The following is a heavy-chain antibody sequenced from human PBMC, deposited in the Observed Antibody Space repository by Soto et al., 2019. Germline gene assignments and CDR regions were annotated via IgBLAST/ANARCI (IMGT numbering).Heavy chain of an antibody. J-gene: IGHJ6*02. D-gene: IGHD5-18*01. CDR3: ARDARDTEEYYYYYYGMDV. Sequence: TSETLSLTCAVYGGSFSGYYWSWIRQPPGKGLEWIGEINHSGSTNYNPSLKSRVTISVDTSKNQFSLKLSSVTAADTAVYYCARDARDTEEYYYYYYGMDVWGQGTTVTVS. CDR2: INHSGST. CDR1: GGSFSGYY. V-gene: IGHV4-34*01.